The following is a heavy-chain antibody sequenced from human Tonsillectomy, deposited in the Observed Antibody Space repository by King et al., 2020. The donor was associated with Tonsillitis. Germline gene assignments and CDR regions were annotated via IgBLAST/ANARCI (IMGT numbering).Heavy chain of an antibody. CDR3: AKLIWVGELLRSFDY. Sequence: VQLVESGGGLVQSGGSLRPSCAASAFTFHSYVLSWVRRAPGKWLEGVCILIHPGSSTSCPGSVKGRFTISRDKSKHTLYLQMNSLRAEDTAVYYCAKLIWVGELLRSFDYWGQGTLVTVSS. D-gene: IGHD3-10*01. CDR1: AFTFHSYV. J-gene: IGHJ4*02. CDR2: LIHPGSST. V-gene: IGHV3-23*04.